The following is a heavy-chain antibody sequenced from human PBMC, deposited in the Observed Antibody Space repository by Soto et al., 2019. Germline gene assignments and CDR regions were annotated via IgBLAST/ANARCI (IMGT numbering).Heavy chain of an antibody. V-gene: IGHV4-39*01. D-gene: IGHD4-17*01. CDR3: ATSMTTVVTLDY. Sequence: SETLSLTCTVSGGSISSSSYYWGWIRQPPGKGLEWIGSIYYSGSTYYNPSLKSRVTISVDTSKNQFSLKLSSVTAADTAVYYCATSMTTVVTLDYWGQGTLVT. CDR2: IYYSGST. J-gene: IGHJ4*02. CDR1: GGSISSSSYY.